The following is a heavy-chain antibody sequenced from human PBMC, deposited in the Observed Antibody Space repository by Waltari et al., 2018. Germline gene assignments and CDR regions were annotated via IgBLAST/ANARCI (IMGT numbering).Heavy chain of an antibody. V-gene: IGHV4-59*01. CDR2: IYHSGST. J-gene: IGHJ6*03. Sequence: QVQLLESGPRLVKPSETLSLTCSVSGHPITTYYWSWFRQSPGKGLEWIGYIYHSGSTVYNPSLRSRATISVDTSKNQFSLKVTSVTAADTAVYYCARDSGMEHGLSSGSWFYYMDVWGKGTTVTVSS. CDR1: GHPITTYY. CDR3: ARDSGMEHGLSSGSWFYYMDV. D-gene: IGHD3-10*01.